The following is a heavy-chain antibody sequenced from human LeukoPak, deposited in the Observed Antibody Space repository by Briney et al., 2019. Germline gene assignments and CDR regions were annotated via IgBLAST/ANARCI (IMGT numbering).Heavy chain of an antibody. Sequence: PSVRVSCKGFRYTFSSYDINWVRQAPGQRLEWMGWMNPNTGNAGYAPKFQGRVTMTRDTSISTAYLEMSGLRSEDTAVYYCARLSQTPDYYGSGGYFYLGYWGQGTRVTVSS. CDR1: RYTFSSYD. CDR2: MNPNTGNA. D-gene: IGHD3-22*01. CDR3: ARLSQTPDYYGSGGYFYLGY. J-gene: IGHJ4*02. V-gene: IGHV1-8*01.